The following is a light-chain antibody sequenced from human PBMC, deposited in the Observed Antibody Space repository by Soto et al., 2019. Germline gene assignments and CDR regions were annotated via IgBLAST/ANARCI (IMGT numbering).Light chain of an antibody. V-gene: IGLV2-11*01. Sequence: QSALTQPRSVSGSPGQSVTISCIGSSSDLGIYNYVSWYQHHPGKAPKLIIYDVYKRPSGVPDRFSASKSDNTASLTISGLQAEDEADYYCCSYAGSYTWLFGGGTQLTVL. CDR3: CSYAGSYTWL. CDR2: DVY. CDR1: SSDLGIYNY. J-gene: IGLJ3*02.